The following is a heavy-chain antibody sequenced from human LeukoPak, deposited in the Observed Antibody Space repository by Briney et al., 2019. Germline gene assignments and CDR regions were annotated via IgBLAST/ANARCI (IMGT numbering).Heavy chain of an antibody. CDR3: ARSQNDGVDY. CDR2: MNPNSGNT. Sequence: ASVKVSCKASGGTFSSYAISWVRQATGQGLEWMGWMNPNSGNTGYAQKFQGRVTMTRNTSISTAYMELSSLRSEDTAVYYCARSQNDGVDYWGQGTLVTVSS. D-gene: IGHD1-1*01. CDR1: GGTFSSYA. V-gene: IGHV1-8*02. J-gene: IGHJ4*02.